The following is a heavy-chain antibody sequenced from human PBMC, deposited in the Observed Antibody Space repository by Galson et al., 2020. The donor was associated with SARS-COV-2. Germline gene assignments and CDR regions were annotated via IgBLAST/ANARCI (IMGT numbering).Heavy chain of an antibody. CDR3: ARGDMRNDYFDY. J-gene: IGHJ4*02. CDR2: IYSEGSST. Sequence: GSLRLSCAASGFTFSRYWMHWVRQAPGKGLVWVSRIYSEGSSTSYADSVKGRFTISGDDAKNTLYLHMRSLRAEDTAVYYCARGDMRNDYFDYWGQGTLVTVSS. CDR1: GFTFSRYW. V-gene: IGHV3-74*01. D-gene: IGHD3-16*01.